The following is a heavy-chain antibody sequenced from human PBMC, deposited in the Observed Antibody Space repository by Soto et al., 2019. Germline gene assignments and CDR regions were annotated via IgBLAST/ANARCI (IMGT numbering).Heavy chain of an antibody. CDR1: GYTFSITY. D-gene: IGHD2-15*01. J-gene: IGHJ6*02. V-gene: IGHV1-46*01. Sequence: QVQLVQSGAEVRKPGASVRVYCKAAGYTFSITYLHWLRQAPGQGLEWLGLVYPSGGGTNYKESFKGRLNITRDTSTSTVYMDLSRQTSEDTAIYYCARGYCSGGNCYNGLDVWGQGTTVTVSS. CDR3: ARGYCSGGNCYNGLDV. CDR2: VYPSGGGT.